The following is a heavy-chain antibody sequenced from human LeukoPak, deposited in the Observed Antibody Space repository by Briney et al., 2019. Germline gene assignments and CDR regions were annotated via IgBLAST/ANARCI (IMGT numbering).Heavy chain of an antibody. J-gene: IGHJ5*02. D-gene: IGHD4-17*01. CDR1: GFTFSSFA. CDR3: TKDPNGDYVGAFDP. V-gene: IGHV3-23*01. CDR2: ITGSHGRT. Sequence: GGSLRLSCEASGFTFSSFAMTWVRQAPGKGLEWVSSITGSHGRTYNTVSVKGRFTISRDNSQNTLYLQMNSLRAEDTAVYYCTKDPNGDYVGAFDPWGQGTLVTVSS.